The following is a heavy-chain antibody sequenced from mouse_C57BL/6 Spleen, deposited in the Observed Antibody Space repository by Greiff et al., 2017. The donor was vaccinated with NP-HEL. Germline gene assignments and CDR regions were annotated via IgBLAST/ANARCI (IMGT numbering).Heavy chain of an antibody. J-gene: IGHJ4*01. CDR3: ARSPTYYYGSRGYAMDY. Sequence: EVQLQQSGPELVKPGASVKISCKASGYSFTGYYMNWVKQSPEKSLEWIGEINPSTGGTTYNQKFKAKATLTVDKSSSTAYMQLKSLTSEDSAVYYCARSPTYYYGSRGYAMDYWGQGTSVTVSS. D-gene: IGHD1-1*01. CDR1: GYSFTGYY. V-gene: IGHV1-42*01. CDR2: INPSTGGT.